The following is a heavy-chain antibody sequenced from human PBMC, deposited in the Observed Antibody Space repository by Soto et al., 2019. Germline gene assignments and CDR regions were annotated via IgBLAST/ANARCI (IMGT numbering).Heavy chain of an antibody. D-gene: IGHD2-8*01. V-gene: IGHV3-53*05. CDR1: GFTVSNNY. CDR3: ARGFCANRVCYYFFDL. J-gene: IGHJ4*02. CDR2: IYSGGYT. Sequence: GGSLRLSCAVSGFTVSNNYMSWVRQAPEKGLEGVSVIYSGGYTAYGDSVKGRFTISRDNSKNTLFLQMTSLRPEDTAVYHGARGFCANRVCYYFFDLWGPGALVTVSS.